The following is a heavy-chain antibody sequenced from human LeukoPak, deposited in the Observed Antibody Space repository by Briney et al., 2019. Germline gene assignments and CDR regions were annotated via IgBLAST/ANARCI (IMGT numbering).Heavy chain of an antibody. CDR3: ARQLVRGFGFDY. D-gene: IGHD6-6*01. J-gene: IGHJ4*02. V-gene: IGHV3-21*01. Sequence: GSLRLSCAASGFTFSGYSMNWVRQAPGKGLEGVSSISSSSSYIYYADSVKGRFTISRDNAKNSLYLQMNSLRAEDTAVYYCARQLVRGFGFDYWGQGTLVTVSS. CDR2: ISSSSSYI. CDR1: GFTFSGYS.